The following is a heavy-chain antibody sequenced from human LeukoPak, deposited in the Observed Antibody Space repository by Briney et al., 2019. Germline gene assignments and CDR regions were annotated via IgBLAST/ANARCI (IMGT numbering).Heavy chain of an antibody. J-gene: IGHJ3*02. CDR3: ARGGTAVAGTAAFDI. V-gene: IGHV4-59*08. CDR1: GGSISSYY. CDR2: IYYSGST. D-gene: IGHD6-19*01. Sequence: PSETLSLTCTVSGGSISSYYWSWIRQPPGKGLEWIGYIYYSGSTNYNPSLKSRVTISVDTSKNQFSLKLSSVTAADTAVYYCARGGTAVAGTAAFDIWGQGTMVTVSS.